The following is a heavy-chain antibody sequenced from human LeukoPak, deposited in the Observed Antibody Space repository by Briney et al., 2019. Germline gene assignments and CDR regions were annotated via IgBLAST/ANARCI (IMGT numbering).Heavy chain of an antibody. Sequence: KPSETLSLTCTVSGGSISSHYWSWIRQPAGKGLEWIGRVSTSGSPNYNPPLKSRVTMSVDTSKNQFSLKLSSVTAADTAVYYCARCRSGWYYFDWWGQGDLVTVSS. J-gene: IGHJ4*02. D-gene: IGHD6-13*01. CDR1: GGSISSHY. CDR2: VSTSGSP. CDR3: ARCRSGWYYFDW. V-gene: IGHV4-4*07.